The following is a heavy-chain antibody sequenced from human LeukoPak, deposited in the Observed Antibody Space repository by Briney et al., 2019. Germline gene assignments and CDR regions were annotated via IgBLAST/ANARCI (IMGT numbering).Heavy chain of an antibody. V-gene: IGHV1-46*01. D-gene: IGHD2-2*01. Sequence: ASVKVSCKASGYTFTSYYMHWVRQAPGQGLEWMGIINPSGGSTSYAQKFQGRVTMTRDTSTGTVYMELSSLRSEDTAVYYCARERRSVVPAATRYFDLWGRGTLVTVSS. CDR2: INPSGGST. J-gene: IGHJ2*01. CDR3: ARERRSVVPAATRYFDL. CDR1: GYTFTSYY.